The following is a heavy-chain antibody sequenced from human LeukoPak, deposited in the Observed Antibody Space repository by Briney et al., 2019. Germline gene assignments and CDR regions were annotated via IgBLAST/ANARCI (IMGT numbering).Heavy chain of an antibody. CDR1: GYTFTGYY. Sequence: ASVKVSCKASGYTFTGYYMHWVRQAPGQGLEWMGWINTNSGGTNYAQKFQGRVTMTRDTSISTAYMELSRLRSDDTAVYYCARSFWSALRREGGAGEYWGQGTLVTVSS. J-gene: IGHJ4*02. V-gene: IGHV1-2*02. D-gene: IGHD3-3*01. CDR3: ARSFWSALRREGGAGEY. CDR2: INTNSGGT.